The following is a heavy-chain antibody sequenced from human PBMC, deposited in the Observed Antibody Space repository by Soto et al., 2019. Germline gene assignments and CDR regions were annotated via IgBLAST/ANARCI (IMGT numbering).Heavy chain of an antibody. CDR2: INHSGTT. Sequence: SETLSLTCAVSGGSLSTYSWTWIRQPPGRGLEWIGEINHSGTTNYNPSLKRRVIISVDTSKNRFSLRLSSVTAADAAVYFCARPMYYYNSRGSVSDAFDIWGQGTMVTVSS. V-gene: IGHV4-34*01. J-gene: IGHJ3*02. CDR1: GGSLSTYS. D-gene: IGHD3-22*01. CDR3: ARPMYYYNSRGSVSDAFDI.